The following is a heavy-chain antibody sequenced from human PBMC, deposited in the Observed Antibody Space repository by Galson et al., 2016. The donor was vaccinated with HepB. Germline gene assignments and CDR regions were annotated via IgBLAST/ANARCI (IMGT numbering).Heavy chain of an antibody. J-gene: IGHJ6*02. Sequence: LSLTCVVSGGSISRRNWWSWVRQAPGKGLEWIGRIFHSGSTDYNPSLKSRVTMSVDKSKNHFSLTVTSVTAADTAVYFCASTANYYYGLDVWGQGTTVTVSS. CDR2: IFHSGST. CDR1: GGSISRRNW. V-gene: IGHV4-4*01. CDR3: ASTANYYYGLDV.